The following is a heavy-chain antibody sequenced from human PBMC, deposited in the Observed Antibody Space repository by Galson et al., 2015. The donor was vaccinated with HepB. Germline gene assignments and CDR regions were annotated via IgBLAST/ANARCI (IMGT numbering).Heavy chain of an antibody. CDR3: AKFSVIVVDNFDY. V-gene: IGHV3-23*01. D-gene: IGHD3-22*01. J-gene: IGHJ4*02. Sequence: SLRLSCAASGFTFSSYAMSWVRQAPGKGLEWVSAISGSGGSTYYADSVKGRFTISRDNSKNTLYLQMNSLRAEDTAVYYCAKFSVIVVDNFDYWGQGTLVTVSS. CDR2: ISGSGGST. CDR1: GFTFSSYA.